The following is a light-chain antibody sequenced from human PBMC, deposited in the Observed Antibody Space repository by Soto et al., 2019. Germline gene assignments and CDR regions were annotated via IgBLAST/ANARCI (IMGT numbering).Light chain of an antibody. V-gene: IGLV2-11*01. Sequence: QSALTQPRSVSGSPGQSVTISCTGTSSDVGGYNYVSWYQQHPGKAPKLMIYDVNKRPSGVPDRFSGSKSGNTASLTISGLQAEDEVDYYCCSYAGTYTLYVSGTGTKVTVL. CDR1: SSDVGGYNY. CDR3: CSYAGTYTLYV. J-gene: IGLJ1*01. CDR2: DVN.